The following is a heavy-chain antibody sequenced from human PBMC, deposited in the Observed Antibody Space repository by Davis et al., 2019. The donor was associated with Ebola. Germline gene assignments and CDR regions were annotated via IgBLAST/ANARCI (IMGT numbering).Heavy chain of an antibody. Sequence: AASVKVSCKASGGTFSSYTISWVRQAPGQGLEWMGRIIPILGIANYAQKFQGRVTITADKSTSTAYMELSSLRSEDTAVYYCARDHRYSYGPYYYYYGMDVWGQGTTVTVSS. V-gene: IGHV1-69*04. D-gene: IGHD5-18*01. J-gene: IGHJ6*02. CDR3: ARDHRYSYGPYYYYYGMDV. CDR1: GGTFSSYT. CDR2: IIPILGIA.